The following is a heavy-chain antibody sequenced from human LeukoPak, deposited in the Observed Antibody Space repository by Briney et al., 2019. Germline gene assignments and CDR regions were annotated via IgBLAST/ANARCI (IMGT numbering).Heavy chain of an antibody. J-gene: IGHJ6*02. D-gene: IGHD4-11*01. CDR1: GFTFSSYW. Sequence: GGSLRLSCAASGFTFSSYWMHWVRQAAGKGVVWVSHINRDGRSTIHADSVKGRFTISRDNAKNTLYLQMNSLRAEDTAVYYCARDSNYGMDVWGQGTTVTVSS. CDR2: INRDGRST. CDR3: ARDSNYGMDV. V-gene: IGHV3-74*01.